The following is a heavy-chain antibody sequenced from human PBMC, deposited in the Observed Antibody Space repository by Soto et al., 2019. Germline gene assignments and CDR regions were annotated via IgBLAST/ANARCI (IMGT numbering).Heavy chain of an antibody. Sequence: QMQLVQSGPEVKKPGTSVKVSCKASGFTFTNSAVQWVRQARGQRLEWIGWIVVGSGNTNYAQKFQERVTITRDMSTSTAYMQLSSLRSEDTAVYYWAADEGHSHGYGSYWGQGTLVTVSS. CDR2: IVVGSGNT. D-gene: IGHD5-18*01. J-gene: IGHJ4*02. V-gene: IGHV1-58*01. CDR1: GFTFTNSA. CDR3: AADEGHSHGYGSY.